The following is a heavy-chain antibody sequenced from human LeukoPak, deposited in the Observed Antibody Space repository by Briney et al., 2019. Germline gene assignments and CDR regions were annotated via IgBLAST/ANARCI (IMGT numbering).Heavy chain of an antibody. J-gene: IGHJ4*02. CDR3: ARDLSGYYSVDY. CDR1: GFTVSSNY. V-gene: IGHV3-66*01. D-gene: IGHD3-22*01. CDR2: IYSGGST. Sequence: QPGGSLRLSCAASGFTVSSNYMSWVRQAPGKGLEWVSVIYSGGSTYYADSVKGRFTISRDNSKNTLYLQMNSLRAEDTAVYYCARDLSGYYSVDYWGQGTLVTVSS.